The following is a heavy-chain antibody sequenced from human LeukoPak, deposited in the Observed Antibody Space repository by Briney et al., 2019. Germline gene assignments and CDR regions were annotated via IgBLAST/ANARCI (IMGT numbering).Heavy chain of an antibody. CDR3: AREYWGHYDDSGYPFDN. V-gene: IGHV3-48*01. J-gene: IGHJ4*02. CDR2: IRNSGNTI. D-gene: IGHD3-22*01. CDR1: GFTLSSYN. Sequence: PGGSLRLSCAVSGFTLSSYNMNWVGQAPGKGVEWVSYIRNSGNTIYYADSVKGRFTISRDPAKNSLYLQMNSLRAEATAVYYCAREYWGHYDDSGYPFDNWGQGTLVTVSS.